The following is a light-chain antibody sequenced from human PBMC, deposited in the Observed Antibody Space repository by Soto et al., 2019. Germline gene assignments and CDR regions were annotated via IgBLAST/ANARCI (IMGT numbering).Light chain of an antibody. CDR3: QLYNRNTWS. V-gene: IGKV1-5*01. J-gene: IGKJ1*01. CDR1: QSVGTW. CDR2: GAS. Sequence: DIQMTQSPSTLSASVGGRVTITCRASQSVGTWVAWYQQKPGKAPKLLIYGASNLESGVPSRFSGSVSGTEFTLTITPLQPDDFATYFCQLYNRNTWSFGPGTKVDI.